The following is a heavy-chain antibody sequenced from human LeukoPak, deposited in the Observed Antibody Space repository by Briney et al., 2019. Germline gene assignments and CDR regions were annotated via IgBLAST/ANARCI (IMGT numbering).Heavy chain of an antibody. Sequence: PGGSLRLSCAAPGFTFSNYFMHWVRQAPGKGLEWVADIASDGSHTFYVESVKGRFTISRDNSKNTLYLQMNSLGPEDTAVYFCARERQDTVIHSGAFDIWGQGTMVTVSS. CDR1: GFTFSNYF. CDR2: IASDGSHT. V-gene: IGHV3-30-3*01. J-gene: IGHJ3*02. CDR3: ARERQDTVIHSGAFDI. D-gene: IGHD2-21*02.